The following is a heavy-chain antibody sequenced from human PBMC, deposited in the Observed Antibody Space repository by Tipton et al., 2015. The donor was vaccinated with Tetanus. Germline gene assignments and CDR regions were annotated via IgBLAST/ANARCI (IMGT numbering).Heavy chain of an antibody. D-gene: IGHD3-22*01. J-gene: IGHJ4*02. CDR3: ARELYYYDSSGYYWD. V-gene: IGHV3-53*01. CDR2: IYSGGST. Sequence: SLRLSCAASGFTVSSNYMSWVRQAPGKGLEWVSVIYSGGSTYYADSVKGRFTISRDNSKNTLYLQMNSLRAEDTAVYYCARELYYYDSSGYYWDWGQGTLVTVSS. CDR1: GFTVSSNY.